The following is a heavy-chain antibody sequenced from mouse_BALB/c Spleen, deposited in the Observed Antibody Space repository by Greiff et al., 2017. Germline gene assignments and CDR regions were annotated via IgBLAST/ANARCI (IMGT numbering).Heavy chain of an antibody. V-gene: IGHV5-4*02. J-gene: IGHJ4*01. CDR1: GFTFSDYY. D-gene: IGHD2-14*01. CDR3: ARYRFYAMDY. CDR2: ISDGGSYT. Sequence: EVKLMESGGGLVKPGGSLKLSCAASGFTFSDYYMYWVRQTPEKRLEWVATISDGGSYTYYPDSVKGRFTISRGNAKNNLYLQMSSLKSEDTAMYYCARYRFYAMDYWGQGTSVTVSS.